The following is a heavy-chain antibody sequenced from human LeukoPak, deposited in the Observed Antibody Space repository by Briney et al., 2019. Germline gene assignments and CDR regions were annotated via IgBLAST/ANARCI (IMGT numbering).Heavy chain of an antibody. Sequence: ASVKVSCKTSGYTFTSYGLYWVRQAPGQGLEWMGWISGYNADTNYARKFQGRVTMATDTSTTTAYMELTSLTSDDTALYYCAREGDSAGWYRPAFRLLDYWGQGTMVTVSS. D-gene: IGHD6-19*01. CDR1: GYTFTSYG. J-gene: IGHJ4*02. V-gene: IGHV1-18*01. CDR2: ISGYNADT. CDR3: AREGDSAGWYRPAFRLLDY.